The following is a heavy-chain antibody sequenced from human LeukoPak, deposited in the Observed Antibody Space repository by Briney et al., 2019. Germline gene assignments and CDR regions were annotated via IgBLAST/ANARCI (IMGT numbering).Heavy chain of an antibody. J-gene: IGHJ6*03. CDR3: ASSLRYYYYYMDV. CDR1: GGSISSHY. D-gene: IGHD4-17*01. Sequence: PSETLSLTCTVSGGSISSHYWSWIRQPPGKGLEWIGYIYYSGSTNYNPSLKSRVTISVDTSKNQFSLKLSSVTAADTAVYYCASSLRYYYYYMDVWGKGTTVTVSS. CDR2: IYYSGST. V-gene: IGHV4-59*11.